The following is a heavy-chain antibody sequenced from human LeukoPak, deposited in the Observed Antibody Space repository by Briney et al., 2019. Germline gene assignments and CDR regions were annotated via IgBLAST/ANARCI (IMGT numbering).Heavy chain of an antibody. V-gene: IGHV6-1*01. CDR1: GDTVSSNTAA. CDR2: TYYRSKWNT. CDR3: SRQRSTSTYYFGLDV. Sequence: SQTLSLTSAISGDTVSSNTAAWNWLRQSPSRGLEWLGRTYYRSKWNTDYAASVQNRITINPDTSTNQYSLQLKSATPEDTAVYYCSRQRSTSTYYFGLDVWGQGTTVTVSS. D-gene: IGHD6-6*01. J-gene: IGHJ6*02.